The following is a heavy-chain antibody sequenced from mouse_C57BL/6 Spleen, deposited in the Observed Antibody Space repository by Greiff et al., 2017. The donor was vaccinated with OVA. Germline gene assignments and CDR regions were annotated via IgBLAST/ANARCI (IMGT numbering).Heavy chain of an antibody. Sequence: EVQLQQSGPELVKPGASVKISCKASGYTFTDYYMNWVKQSHGKSLEWIGDINPNNGGTSYNEKFKGKATLTVDKSSSTAYMELRSLTSEDSAVYCGTRSFAYWGQGTLVTVSA. V-gene: IGHV1-26*01. CDR2: INPNNGGT. CDR3: TRSFAY. J-gene: IGHJ3*01. CDR1: GYTFTDYY.